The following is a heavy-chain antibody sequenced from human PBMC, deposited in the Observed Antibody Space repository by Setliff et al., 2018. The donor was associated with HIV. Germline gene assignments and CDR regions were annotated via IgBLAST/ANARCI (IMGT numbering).Heavy chain of an antibody. CDR2: VSASGGT. Sequence: SSETLSLTCTVSGDSISDNYWNWIRQPAGKGLEWIGRVSASGGTNANPSLKTRVNVSVDTSQSQFSLKLTSLTAADTAVYYCARSYGPGLDGSFDYWGLGIRVTVSS. D-gene: IGHD2-21*01. CDR3: ARSYGPGLDGSFDY. J-gene: IGHJ4*02. V-gene: IGHV4-4*07. CDR1: GDSISDNY.